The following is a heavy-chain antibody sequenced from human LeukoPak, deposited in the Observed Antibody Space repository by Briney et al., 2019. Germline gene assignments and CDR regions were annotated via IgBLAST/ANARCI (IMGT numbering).Heavy chain of an antibody. V-gene: IGHV3-7*01. J-gene: IGHJ4*02. CDR3: ARRAFRGVIRIDY. CDR2: IKQDGSEK. Sequence: PGGSLRLSCAASGFTFSSYWMSWVRQAPRKGLEWVANIKQDGSEKYYVDSVKGRFTISRDNAKNSLYLQMNSLRAEDTAVYYCARRAFRGVIRIDYWGQGTLVTVSS. D-gene: IGHD3-10*01. CDR1: GFTFSSYW.